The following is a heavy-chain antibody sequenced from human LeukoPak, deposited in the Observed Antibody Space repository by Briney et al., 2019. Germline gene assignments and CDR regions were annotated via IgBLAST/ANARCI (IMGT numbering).Heavy chain of an antibody. V-gene: IGHV3-64*01. CDR3: ARTSIAAREADY. J-gene: IGHJ4*02. D-gene: IGHD6-6*01. CDR2: ISNNGGST. CDR1: GFTFSRNS. Sequence: GGSLRLSCAASGFTFSRNSMHWVRQAPGKGLEYVSAISNNGGSTYYAKSVKGRFTISRDNSKHTLYLQMGSLRAEGMAVYYCARTSIAAREADYWGQGTLVTVSS.